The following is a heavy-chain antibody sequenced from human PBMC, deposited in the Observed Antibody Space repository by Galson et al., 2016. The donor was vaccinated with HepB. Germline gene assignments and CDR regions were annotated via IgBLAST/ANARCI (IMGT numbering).Heavy chain of an antibody. Sequence: ETLSLTCSVSGGSLTTSFYYWSWIRQPPGKGLEWIGYIYHSGSTNYNPSLKSRVTISVDTSKNQLSLRLTSVTAADTAVYYCATLSVIAAHFDYWGQGTLVTVSA. J-gene: IGHJ4*02. CDR1: GGSLTTSFYY. V-gene: IGHV4-61*01. CDR3: ATLSVIAAHFDY. D-gene: IGHD6-13*01. CDR2: IYHSGST.